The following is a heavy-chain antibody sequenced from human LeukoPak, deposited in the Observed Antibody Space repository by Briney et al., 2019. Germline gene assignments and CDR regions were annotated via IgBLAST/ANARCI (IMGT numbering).Heavy chain of an antibody. J-gene: IGHJ3*01. CDR2: IGGGDTDT. Sequence: GGSLRLSCAASGFTFSSYAMSWVRQAPGMGLEWVSVIGGGDTDTNYTDSVKGRFTISRDNSKNTVSLQMSSLRPEDTAVYYCAKDSWSGNGIYDPFDLWGQGTVVTVSS. CDR3: AKDSWSGNGIYDPFDL. CDR1: GFTFSSYA. D-gene: IGHD2-8*01. V-gene: IGHV3-23*01.